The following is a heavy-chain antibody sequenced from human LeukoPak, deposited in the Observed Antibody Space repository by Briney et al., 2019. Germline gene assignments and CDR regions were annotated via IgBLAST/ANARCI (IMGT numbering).Heavy chain of an antibody. D-gene: IGHD5-12*01. J-gene: IGHJ6*02. Sequence: ASVKVSCKASGYTFTDYYMHWVRQAPGQGLEWMGWINPNSGGTNYAQKFQGRVTMTRDTSISTAYMELSRLRSDDTAVYYCARVKVATIFYYYYGMDVWGQGTTVTVSS. CDR2: INPNSGGT. V-gene: IGHV1-2*02. CDR1: GYTFTDYY. CDR3: ARVKVATIFYYYYGMDV.